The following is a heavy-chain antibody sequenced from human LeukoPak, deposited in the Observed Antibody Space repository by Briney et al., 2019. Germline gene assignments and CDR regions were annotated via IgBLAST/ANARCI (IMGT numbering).Heavy chain of an antibody. CDR3: AKEDHFAS. V-gene: IGHV3-9*01. Sequence: GGSLRLSCAASGVTFDDYTKHWVRQAPGKGLEWVSGITWNSGSIGYADSVRGRFTISRDNAKNSLYLEMNSLRAEDTALYYCAKEDHFASWGQGTLVTVSS. CDR1: GVTFDDYT. CDR2: ITWNSGSI. J-gene: IGHJ4*02.